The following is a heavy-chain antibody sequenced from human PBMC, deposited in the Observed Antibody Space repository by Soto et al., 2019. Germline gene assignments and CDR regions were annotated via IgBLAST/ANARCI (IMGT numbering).Heavy chain of an antibody. V-gene: IGHV4-39*01. Sequence: SETLSLTCTVSGGSVTNSSYYWGWIRQSPGKGLEWIGSVYYGGRSYSKSSVKSRVTISVDTSKNRFSLSLNSVTASDTAVYFCVSQRTTVPTQAYFDYWGPGARVTVSS. D-gene: IGHD4-17*01. CDR2: VYYGGRS. CDR3: VSQRTTVPTQAYFDY. CDR1: GGSVTNSSYY. J-gene: IGHJ4*02.